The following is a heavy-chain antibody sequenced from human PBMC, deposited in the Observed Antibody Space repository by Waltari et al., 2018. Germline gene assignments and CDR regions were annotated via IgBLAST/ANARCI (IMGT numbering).Heavy chain of an antibody. J-gene: IGHJ6*03. CDR2: ISSSSSYI. V-gene: IGHV3-21*01. Sequence: EVQLVESGGGLVKPGGSLRLSCAASGFTFSSYGMNRVRQAPGKGLEWVSSISSSSSYIYYADSVKGRFTISRDNAKNSLYLQMNSLRAEDTAVYYCARVTVTLSPSYYMDVWGKGTTVTVSS. D-gene: IGHD4-4*01. CDR3: ARVTVTLSPSYYMDV. CDR1: GFTFSSYG.